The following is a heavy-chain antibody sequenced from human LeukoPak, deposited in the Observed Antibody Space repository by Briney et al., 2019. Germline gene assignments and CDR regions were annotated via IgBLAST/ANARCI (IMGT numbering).Heavy chain of an antibody. Sequence: PGGSLRLSCAASGFTFSSYAMHWVRQAPGKGLEWVAVISYDGSNKHYADSVKGRFTISRDNSKNTLYLQMNSLRAGDTAVYYCARAPDYGDYGDYWGQGTLVTVSS. J-gene: IGHJ4*02. CDR3: ARAPDYGDYGDY. V-gene: IGHV3-30-3*01. D-gene: IGHD4-17*01. CDR1: GFTFSSYA. CDR2: ISYDGSNK.